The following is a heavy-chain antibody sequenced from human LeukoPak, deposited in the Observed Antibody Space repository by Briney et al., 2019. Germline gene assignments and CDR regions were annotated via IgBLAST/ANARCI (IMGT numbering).Heavy chain of an antibody. V-gene: IGHV3-30-3*01. CDR1: VFTFSSYS. Sequence: PGGSLRLSCAASVFTFSSYSMHWVRQAPGKGLEWVAVISYDGSNKYYADSVKGRFTISRDNSKNTLYLQMNSLRAEDTAVYYCARTSHEAFDAFDIWGQGTMVTVSS. CDR3: ARTSHEAFDAFDI. CDR2: ISYDGSNK. J-gene: IGHJ3*02.